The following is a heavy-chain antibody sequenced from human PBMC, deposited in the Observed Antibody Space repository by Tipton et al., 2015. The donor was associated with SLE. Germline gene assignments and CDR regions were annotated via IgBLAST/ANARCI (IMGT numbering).Heavy chain of an antibody. J-gene: IGHJ6*03. V-gene: IGHV4-34*01. CDR3: ARESVHYDFWITDYYYYMDV. CDR1: GGSLSGYY. Sequence: LRLSCAVYGGSLSGYYWSWIRQPPGKGLEWIGKINHIGSTNYKPSLKSRVTISVDTSKNQFSLKLSSVTAADTALYHCARESVHYDFWITDYYYYMDVWGKGTTVTVSS. CDR2: INHIGST. D-gene: IGHD3-3*01.